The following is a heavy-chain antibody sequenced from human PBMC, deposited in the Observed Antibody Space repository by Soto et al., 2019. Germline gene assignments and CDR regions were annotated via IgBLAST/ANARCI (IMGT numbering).Heavy chain of an antibody. CDR1: GASITSGDYY. D-gene: IGHD3-10*01. Sequence: QLQLRQSGPGLVKPPETLSLTCSVSGASITSGDYYWGWIRQPPGKGLEWIGSIFYDGSPYYNPSLQGRVTLSVDTYRNQFSLKLNSATAADTAVYYCVRTVGSSWFFDLWGRGTLITVSS. V-gene: IGHV4-39*01. J-gene: IGHJ2*01. CDR3: VRTVGSSWFFDL. CDR2: IFYDGSP.